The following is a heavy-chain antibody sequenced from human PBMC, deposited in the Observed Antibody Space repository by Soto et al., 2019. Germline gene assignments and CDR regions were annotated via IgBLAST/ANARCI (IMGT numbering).Heavy chain of an antibody. D-gene: IGHD2-2*01. CDR2: MYHSGST. J-gene: IGHJ4*02. Sequence: PFLTLRLTWAVAGGSISSVGYRWSWIRQPPGKGLEWIGYMYHSGSTYYNPSLKSRVTISIDRSKNQFSLKLSSVTAADTGVYYCARVPDYWGQRILVTVSS. V-gene: IGHV4-30-2*01. CDR1: GGSISSVGYR. CDR3: ARVPDY.